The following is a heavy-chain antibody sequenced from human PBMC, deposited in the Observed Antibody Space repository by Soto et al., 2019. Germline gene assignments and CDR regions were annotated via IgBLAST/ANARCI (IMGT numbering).Heavy chain of an antibody. CDR3: ARNPTTTIFGVVSYYYYGMDV. CDR1: GFTFSSYA. Sequence: PGGSLRLSCAASGFTFSSYAMHWVRQAPGKGLEWVAVISYDGSNKYYADSVKGRFTISRDNSKNTLYLQMNSLRAEDTAMYYCARNPTTTIFGVVSYYYYGMDVWGPGTTLTVSS. CDR2: ISYDGSNK. V-gene: IGHV3-30-3*01. J-gene: IGHJ6*02. D-gene: IGHD3-3*01.